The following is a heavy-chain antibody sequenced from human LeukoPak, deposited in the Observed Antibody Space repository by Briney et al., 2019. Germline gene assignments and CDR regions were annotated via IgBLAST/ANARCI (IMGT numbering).Heavy chain of an antibody. CDR1: GYTFTNYG. CDR3: ARDLFVVAFDY. CDR2: ISAYNGNT. D-gene: IGHD2-15*01. J-gene: IGHJ4*02. V-gene: IGHV1-18*01. Sequence: ASVKVSCKASGYTFTNYGISWVRQAPGQGLEWMGWISAYNGNTKYAQKLQGRVTMTTDTSTSAAYMELRSLRSDDTAVYYCARDLFVVAFDYWGQGTLVTVSS.